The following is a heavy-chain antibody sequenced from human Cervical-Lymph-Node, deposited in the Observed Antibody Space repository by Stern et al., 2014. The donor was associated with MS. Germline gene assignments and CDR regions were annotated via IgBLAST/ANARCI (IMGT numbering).Heavy chain of an antibody. V-gene: IGHV3-30-3*01. CDR2: ISHNGATT. J-gene: IGHJ4*02. CDR1: GFTFSSFA. D-gene: IGHD1-1*01. CDR3: ASRGTPFDVTSINEY. Sequence: QVQLGQSGGGVVQPGRSLRLSCAASGFTFSSFAMHWVRQAPGKGLEWVAVISHNGATTYYADSVKGRFTISRDNSKDTVFLQMNSLRPEDTAVYYCASRGTPFDVTSINEYWGQGTLVTVSS.